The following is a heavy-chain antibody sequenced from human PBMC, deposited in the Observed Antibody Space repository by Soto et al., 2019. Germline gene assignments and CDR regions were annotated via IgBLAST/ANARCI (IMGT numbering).Heavy chain of an antibody. Sequence: QVQLVQSGAEVKKPGASVKVSCKASGYNFTTYAMHWVRQAPGQRLEWVGRINTGSGKTQYSQIFQDRVTITRDTYATTTYKELASLRSEDTAVFYCARGDVSGYYFVDLWGQGTLVSVSS. CDR1: GYNFTTYA. V-gene: IGHV1-3*04. J-gene: IGHJ4*02. D-gene: IGHD3-22*01. CDR3: ARGDVSGYYFVDL. CDR2: INTGSGKT.